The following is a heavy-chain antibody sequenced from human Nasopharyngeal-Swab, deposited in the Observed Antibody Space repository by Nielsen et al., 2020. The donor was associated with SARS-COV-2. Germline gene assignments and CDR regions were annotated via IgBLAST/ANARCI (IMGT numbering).Heavy chain of an antibody. D-gene: IGHD1-1*01. CDR1: GGSFSGYY. Sequence: SETLSLTCAVYGGSFSGYYWSWIRQPPGKGLEWIGEINHSGSTNYNPSLKSRVTISVDTSKNQFSLKLSSVTAADTAVYYCARENNSSYYYYMDVWGKGTTVTVSS. CDR3: ARENNSSYYYYMDV. V-gene: IGHV4-34*01. CDR2: INHSGST. J-gene: IGHJ6*03.